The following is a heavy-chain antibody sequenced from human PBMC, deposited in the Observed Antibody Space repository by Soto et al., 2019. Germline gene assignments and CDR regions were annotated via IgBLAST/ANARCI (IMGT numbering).Heavy chain of an antibody. J-gene: IGHJ5*02. CDR2: IYYSGIT. Sequence: SETLSLTCTVSGGSIISGEYYWSWIRQAPGKGLEWIGLIYYSGITDYNTSLKSRVAISIDTSKNQFSLNLSSVTAADTAVSYCARVGNWNDGLGSWGQGALVTVSS. CDR1: GGSIISGEYY. V-gene: IGHV4-30-4*01. D-gene: IGHD1-1*01. CDR3: ARVGNWNDGLGS.